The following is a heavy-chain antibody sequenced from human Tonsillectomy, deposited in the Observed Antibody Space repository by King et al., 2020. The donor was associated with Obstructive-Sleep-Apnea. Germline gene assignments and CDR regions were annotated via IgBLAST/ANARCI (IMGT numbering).Heavy chain of an antibody. CDR2: IYYTGST. Sequence: VQLQESGPGLVKPSETLSLTCAVSAGSISGYYWNWIRQPPGKGLEWIGIIYYTGSTNYNPSLKRRVTISVDTSKNQLSLKLTSVTAADTAVYYCARGPALVVIDYWGQGTLVTVSS. V-gene: IGHV4-59*01. J-gene: IGHJ4*02. CDR1: AGSISGYY. CDR3: ARGPALVVIDY.